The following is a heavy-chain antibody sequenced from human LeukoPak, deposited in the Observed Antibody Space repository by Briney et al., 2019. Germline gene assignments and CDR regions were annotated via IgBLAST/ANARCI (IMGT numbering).Heavy chain of an antibody. V-gene: IGHV4-39*01. CDR1: GGSISSSSYY. CDR3: AIPLPAAGISTDY. D-gene: IGHD6-13*01. Sequence: PSETLSLTCTVSGGSISSSSYYWGWIRQPPGKGLEWIGSIYYSGSTYYNPSLKSRVTISVDTSKNQFSLKLSSVTAADTAVYYCAIPLPAAGISTDYWGQGTLVTVSS. CDR2: IYYSGST. J-gene: IGHJ4*02.